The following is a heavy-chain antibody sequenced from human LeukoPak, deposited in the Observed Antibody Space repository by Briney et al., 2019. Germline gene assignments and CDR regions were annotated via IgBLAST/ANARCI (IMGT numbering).Heavy chain of an antibody. D-gene: IGHD3-10*01. J-gene: IGHJ4*02. V-gene: IGHV5-51*01. CDR2: IYPGDSDT. CDR1: GYSFTSYW. Sequence: KDGESLKISCKGSGYSFTSYWIGWVRQMPGKGLEWMGIIYPGDSDTRYNPSFQGQVTISADKSISTAYLQWNSLKASDTAIYFCAKHYGASGSYSRPFDYWGQGTLVTVSS. CDR3: AKHYGASGSYSRPFDY.